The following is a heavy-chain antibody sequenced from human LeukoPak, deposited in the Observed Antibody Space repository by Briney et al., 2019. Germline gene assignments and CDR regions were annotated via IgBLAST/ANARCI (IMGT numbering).Heavy chain of an antibody. D-gene: IGHD6-13*01. V-gene: IGHV3-11*04. CDR3: ARGPGGIADNWFDP. CDR2: IGSSGSTI. Sequence: PGGSLRLSCAVSGFTFSDYYMSWIRQAPGKGLEWVSYIGSSGSTIYYADSVKGRFTISRDNAKNSLYLQMDSLRAEDTAVYYCARGPGGIADNWFDPWGQGTLVTVSS. J-gene: IGHJ5*02. CDR1: GFTFSDYY.